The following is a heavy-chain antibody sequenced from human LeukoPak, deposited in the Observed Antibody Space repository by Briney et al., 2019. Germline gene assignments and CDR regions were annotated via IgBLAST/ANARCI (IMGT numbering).Heavy chain of an antibody. J-gene: IGHJ4*02. Sequence: NPSETLSLTCTVSGGSISSFFWSWIRQPPGKGLEWLGCIDYSGSTQYNPSLKSRVTISVDTSKQQFSLKLSSVTAADTAVYYCARDLELERNRWNYFESWGQGTLVTVSS. V-gene: IGHV4-59*01. D-gene: IGHD1-1*01. CDR1: GGSISSFF. CDR3: ARDLELERNRWNYFES. CDR2: IDYSGST.